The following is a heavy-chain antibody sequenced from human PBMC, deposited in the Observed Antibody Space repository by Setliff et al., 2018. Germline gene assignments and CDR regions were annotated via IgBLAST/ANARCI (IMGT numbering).Heavy chain of an antibody. CDR2: IAPYNGNT. CDR3: ARSPPNRGVGQGHHMDV. Sequence: ASVKVSCKTSGYNFITFGISWVRQAPGQGLEWLGWIAPYNGNTDYAQNLQGRVTLTTDTSTSTAYVEVRSLRSDDTAVYYCARSPPNRGVGQGHHMDVWGKGTTVTVSS. CDR1: GYNFITFG. V-gene: IGHV1-18*01. D-gene: IGHD1-26*01. J-gene: IGHJ6*03.